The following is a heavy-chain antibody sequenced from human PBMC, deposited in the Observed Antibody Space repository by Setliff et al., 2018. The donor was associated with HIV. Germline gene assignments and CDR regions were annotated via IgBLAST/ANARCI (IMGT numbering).Heavy chain of an antibody. V-gene: IGHV7-4-1*02. CDR3: AGEFLLGDLSFPAN. CDR1: GYIFTNDP. D-gene: IGHD3-16*02. J-gene: IGHJ4*02. Sequence: ASVKVSCKASGYIFTNDPMNWVRQAPGQGLEWMGWVNTKTGNPTYAQDFTGRFVFSLDTSVNTAYLEISGLKIEDTAVYFCAGEFLLGDLSFPANWGQGTLVTVSS. CDR2: VNTKTGNP.